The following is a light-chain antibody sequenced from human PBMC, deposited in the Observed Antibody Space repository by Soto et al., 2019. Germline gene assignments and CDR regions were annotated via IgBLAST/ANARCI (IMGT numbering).Light chain of an antibody. Sequence: EIVLTQSPATLSSSPGARATLSCRASQTVSSRLAWYQHKPGQAPRLLIYGAFNRATGIPARFSGSGSGADFTLTVSSLEPEDFAIYYCQQRNTWPPVTFGQGTRLEIK. CDR2: GAF. CDR3: QQRNTWPPVT. CDR1: QTVSSR. V-gene: IGKV3-11*01. J-gene: IGKJ5*01.